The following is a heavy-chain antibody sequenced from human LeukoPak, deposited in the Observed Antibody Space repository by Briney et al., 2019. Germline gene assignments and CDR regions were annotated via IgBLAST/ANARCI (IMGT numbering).Heavy chain of an antibody. CDR1: GFTFSSYE. CDR3: ARDLCSGGSCYFDY. Sequence: GGSLRLSCAASGFTFSSYEMNWVRQAPGKGLEWVSYISSSGSTIYYADSVKGRFAISRDNAKNSLYLQMNSLRAEDTAVYYCARDLCSGGSCYFDYWGQGTLVTVSS. CDR2: ISSSGSTI. D-gene: IGHD2-15*01. V-gene: IGHV3-48*03. J-gene: IGHJ4*02.